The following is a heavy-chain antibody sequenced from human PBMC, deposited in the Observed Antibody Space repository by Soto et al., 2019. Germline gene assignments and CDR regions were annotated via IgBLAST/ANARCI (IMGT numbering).Heavy chain of an antibody. J-gene: IGHJ3*01. D-gene: IGHD2-21*02. CDR2: IDQSGGT. CDR3: AAEGDSVKNGAFDL. CDR1: GDSLRGQS. Sequence: SETLSLTCAVVGDSLRGQSWNWIRQSPGKGLEWIGEIDQSGGTNYNPSLKSRAIISDDTSKNQFSLTLTSVTAADTAVYYCAAEGDSVKNGAFDLWGQGILVTVSS. V-gene: IGHV4-34*01.